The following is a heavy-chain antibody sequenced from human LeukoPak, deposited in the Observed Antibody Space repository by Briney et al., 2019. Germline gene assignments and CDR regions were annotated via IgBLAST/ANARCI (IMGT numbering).Heavy chain of an antibody. Sequence: GASVKVSCKASGYTFTGYYMHWVRQAPGQGLEWMGWINPNSGGTNYAQKFQGRVTMTRDTSISTAYMELSRLRSDDTAVYYCARGDGYSSSWYDYWGQGTLVTVSS. D-gene: IGHD6-13*01. V-gene: IGHV1-2*02. J-gene: IGHJ4*02. CDR2: INPNSGGT. CDR1: GYTFTGYY. CDR3: ARGDGYSSSWYDY.